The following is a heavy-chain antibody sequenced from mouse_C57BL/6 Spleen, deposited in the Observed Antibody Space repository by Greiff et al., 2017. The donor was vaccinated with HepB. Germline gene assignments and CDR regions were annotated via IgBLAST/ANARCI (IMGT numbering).Heavy chain of an antibody. CDR3: ARTNWESYWYFDG. J-gene: IGHJ1*03. CDR2: ISYDGSN. D-gene: IGHD4-1*02. Sequence: EVQLQQSGPGLVKPSQSLSLTCSVTGYSITSGYYWNWIRQFPGNKLEWMGYISYDGSNNYNPSLKNRISITRDTSKNQFCLKLNSVTTEDTATYYCARTNWESYWYFDGWGTRTTVTVSS. V-gene: IGHV3-6*01. CDR1: GYSITSGYY.